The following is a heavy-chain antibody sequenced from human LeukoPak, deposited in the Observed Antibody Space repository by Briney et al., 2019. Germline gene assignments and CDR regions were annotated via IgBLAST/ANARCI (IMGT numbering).Heavy chain of an antibody. D-gene: IGHD3-10*01. CDR2: IYYSGYT. Sequence: SETLSLTCTVSGGSISSSDHYWAWIRQPPGKALEWIGSIYYSGYTYYSPSLKSRISISVDTSKNQFSLKLSSVTVADTAVYYCASERKTCYSGSGSYPETNWFDPWGQGSLVTVSS. CDR1: GGSISSSDHY. V-gene: IGHV4-39*01. J-gene: IGHJ5*02. CDR3: ASERKTCYSGSGSYPETNWFDP.